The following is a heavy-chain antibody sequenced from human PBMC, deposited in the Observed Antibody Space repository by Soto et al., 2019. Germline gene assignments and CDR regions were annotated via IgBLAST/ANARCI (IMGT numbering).Heavy chain of an antibody. J-gene: IGHJ6*02. CDR1: GISFSSYG. V-gene: IGHV3-30*18. Sequence: GGSLRLSCAASGISFSSYGMHWVRQAPGKGLEWVAVISHDGNYKYYADSVKGRFTISRDNSKNTLYLQIHSLRAEDTAMYYCAKDRLQSDLGDGMDVWGQGTTVTVSS. CDR3: AKDRLQSDLGDGMDV. D-gene: IGHD3-16*01. CDR2: ISHDGNYK.